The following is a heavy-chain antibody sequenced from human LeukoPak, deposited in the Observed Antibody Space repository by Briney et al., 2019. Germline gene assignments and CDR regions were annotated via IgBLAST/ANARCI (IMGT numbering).Heavy chain of an antibody. CDR1: GFTFSSYA. V-gene: IGHV3-30*04. Sequence: GGSLRLSCAASGFTFSSYAMHWVRQAPGKGLEWVAVISYDGSNKYYADSVKGRFTISRDNSKNTLYLQMNSLRAEDTAVYYCARDLRAFRAVAEGMGYWGQGTLVTVSS. D-gene: IGHD6-19*01. CDR2: ISYDGSNK. J-gene: IGHJ4*02. CDR3: ARDLRAFRAVAEGMGY.